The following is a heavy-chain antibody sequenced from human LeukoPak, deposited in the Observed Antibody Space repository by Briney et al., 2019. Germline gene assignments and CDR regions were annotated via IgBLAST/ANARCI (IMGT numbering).Heavy chain of an antibody. J-gene: IGHJ4*02. CDR2: IYYSGST. Sequence: SETLSLTCTVSGGSISSSSYYWGWIRQPPGKGQEWIGSIYYSGSTYYNPSLKSRVTRSVDTSKNQFSLKLSSVTAADTAVYYCAPGGYGGNAFDYWGQGTLVTVSS. CDR3: APGGYGGNAFDY. D-gene: IGHD4-23*01. V-gene: IGHV4-39*01. CDR1: GGSISSSSYY.